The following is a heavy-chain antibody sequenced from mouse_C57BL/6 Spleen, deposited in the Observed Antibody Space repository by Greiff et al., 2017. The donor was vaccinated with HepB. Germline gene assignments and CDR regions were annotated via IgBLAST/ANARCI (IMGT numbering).Heavy chain of an antibody. CDR3: ARGVTSGVADFDY. Sequence: QVQLQQSGAELVRPGASVTLSCKASGYTFTDYEMHWVKQTPVHGLEWIGAIDPETGGTAYNQKFKGKAILTADKSSSTAYMELRSLTSEDSAVYYCARGVTSGVADFDYWGQGTPLTVSS. CDR1: GYTFTDYE. CDR2: IDPETGGT. V-gene: IGHV1-15*01. J-gene: IGHJ2*01. D-gene: IGHD1-1*01.